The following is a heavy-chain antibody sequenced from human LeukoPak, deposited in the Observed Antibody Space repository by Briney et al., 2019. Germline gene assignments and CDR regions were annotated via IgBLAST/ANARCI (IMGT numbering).Heavy chain of an antibody. J-gene: IGHJ4*02. V-gene: IGHV3-7*01. CDR2: IKQDGSEK. Sequence: PGGSLRLSCADSGFSFTNAWMSWVRQAPGKGLEWVANIKQDGSEKYYVDSVKGRFTISRDNAKNSLYLQMNSLRAEDTAVYYCARGTGGYVVYWGQGTLVTVSS. CDR1: GFSFTNAW. CDR3: ARGTGGYVVY. D-gene: IGHD5-12*01.